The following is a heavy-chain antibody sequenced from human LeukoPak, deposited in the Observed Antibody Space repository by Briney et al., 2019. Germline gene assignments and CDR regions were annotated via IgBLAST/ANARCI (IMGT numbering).Heavy chain of an antibody. D-gene: IGHD2-21*01. Sequence: GGSLRLSCATSGFNFNDAWMNWVRQAPEKGLEWVANIKEDGSEKYFVDSVKGRFTISRDNAKNSLYLQMNSLRAEDTAIYYCARDKGVVGTLAPWGQGTLVTVSS. V-gene: IGHV3-7*01. J-gene: IGHJ5*02. CDR3: ARDKGVVGTLAP. CDR1: GFNFNDAW. CDR2: IKEDGSEK.